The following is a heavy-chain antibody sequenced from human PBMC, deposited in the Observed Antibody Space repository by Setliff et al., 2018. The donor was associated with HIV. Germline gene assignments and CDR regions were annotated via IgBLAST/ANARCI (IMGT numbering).Heavy chain of an antibody. D-gene: IGHD3-10*01. J-gene: IGHJ6*03. CDR2: IYYSGST. CDR1: GGSISSSSYY. CDR3: GRSDTTMIRGTPFYMDD. Sequence: SETLSLTCTVSGGSISSSSYYWGWIRQPPGKGLEWIGSIYYSGSTYYNPSLKSRVTISVDTSKNQFSLKLNSVTDADTAVYYCGRSDTTMIRGTPFYMDDWGKGTTVTVSS. V-gene: IGHV4-39*01.